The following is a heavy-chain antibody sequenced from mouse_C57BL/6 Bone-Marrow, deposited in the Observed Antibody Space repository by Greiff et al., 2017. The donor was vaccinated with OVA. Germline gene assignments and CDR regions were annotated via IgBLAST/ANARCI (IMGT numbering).Heavy chain of an antibody. D-gene: IGHD3-1*01. CDR2: IYPRDGST. J-gene: IGHJ4*01. CDR1: GYTFTSYD. V-gene: IGHV1-85*01. Sequence: QVQLKESGPELVKPGASVKLPCKASGYTFTSYDINWVKQRPGQGLEWIGWIYPRDGSTKYHEKFKGKATLTVDTSSSTAYMKLHSLTSEDSAVYFCARDGLYAMDYWGQGTSVTVSS. CDR3: ARDGLYAMDY.